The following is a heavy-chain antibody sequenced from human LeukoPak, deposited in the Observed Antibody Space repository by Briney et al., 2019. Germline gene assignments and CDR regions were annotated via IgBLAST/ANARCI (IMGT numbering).Heavy chain of an antibody. J-gene: IGHJ6*02. CDR1: GGTFSSYA. CDR2: IIPIFGTA. D-gene: IGHD3-3*01. Sequence: ASVKVSCKASGGTFSSYAISWVRQAPGQGLEWMGGIIPIFGTANYAQKFQGRVTITADESTSTAYMELSSLRSEDTAVYYCARDRQQVNYDFWSGYPRNYYYYGMDVWGQGTTVIVSS. CDR3: ARDRQQVNYDFWSGYPRNYYYYGMDV. V-gene: IGHV1-69*13.